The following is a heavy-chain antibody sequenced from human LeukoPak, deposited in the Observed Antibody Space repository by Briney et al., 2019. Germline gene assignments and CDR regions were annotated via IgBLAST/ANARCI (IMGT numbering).Heavy chain of an antibody. CDR3: ARISSSGSPFLYYFDY. J-gene: IGHJ4*02. CDR2: IYYSGST. Sequence: SETLSLTCTVSGGSISSSSYYWCWIRQPPGKGLEWIGSIYYSGSTYYNPSLKSRVTISVDTSKNQFSLKLSSVTAADTAVYYCARISSSGSPFLYYFDYWGQGTLVTVSS. D-gene: IGHD6-6*01. V-gene: IGHV4-39*01. CDR1: GGSISSSSYY.